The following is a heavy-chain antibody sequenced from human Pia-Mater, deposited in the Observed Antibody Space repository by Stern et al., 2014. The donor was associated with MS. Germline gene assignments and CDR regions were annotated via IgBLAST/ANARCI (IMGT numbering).Heavy chain of an antibody. V-gene: IGHV1-69*01. CDR3: ARAPPEPIPLPRPGGNF. J-gene: IGHJ4*02. CDR1: GGIFSISA. D-gene: IGHD2-2*02. Sequence: VQLVQSGAEVKKTGSSVKVSCKTSGGIFSISAISWLRQAPGQGLEWMGRIPLFSTPNSVQRFRDRVTFTADRSTNTAYMEMRNLTSHDTAVYYCARAPPEPIPLPRPGGNFWGQGTLVTVSS. CDR2: IPLFSTP.